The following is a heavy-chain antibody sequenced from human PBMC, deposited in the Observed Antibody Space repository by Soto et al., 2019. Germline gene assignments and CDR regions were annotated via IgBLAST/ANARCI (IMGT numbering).Heavy chain of an antibody. J-gene: IGHJ6*02. V-gene: IGHV1-46*01. CDR2: INPIDGSP. CDR1: RYTLTSYY. CDR3: ASSPGAAAGTFYYYGMDV. D-gene: IGHD6-13*01. Sequence: QVQLVQSGAEVKNPGASVKVSCKASRYTLTSYYIHLVRKAPGQGLEWMGMINPIDGSPTYAQKFQGRVNMTRGTATSTIYMELTSLRSEDPAVYYCASSPGAAAGTFYYYGMDVWGQGTTVTVSS.